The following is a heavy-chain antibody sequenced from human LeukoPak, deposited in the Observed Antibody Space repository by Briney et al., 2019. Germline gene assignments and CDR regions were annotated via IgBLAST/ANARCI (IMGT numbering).Heavy chain of an antibody. CDR3: ARLGFDWLLYSDYYMDV. D-gene: IGHD3-9*01. V-gene: IGHV1-2*02. CDR1: GYTFTGYY. Sequence: ASVKVSCKASGYTFTGYYMHWVRQAPGQGLEWMGWINPNSGGTNYAQKFQGRVTMTRDTSISTAYMELSRLRSDDTAVYYCARLGFDWLLYSDYYMDVWGKGTTVTVSS. J-gene: IGHJ6*03. CDR2: INPNSGGT.